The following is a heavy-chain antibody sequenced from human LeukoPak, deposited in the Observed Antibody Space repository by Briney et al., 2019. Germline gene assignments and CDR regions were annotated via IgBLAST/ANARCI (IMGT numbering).Heavy chain of an antibody. J-gene: IGHJ3*02. D-gene: IGHD2-8*01. CDR1: GYTFTSYG. V-gene: IGHV1-18*01. CDR2: ISAYNGNT. Sequence: GASVKVSCKASGYTFTSYGISWVRQAPGQGLEWMGWISAYNGNTNYAQKLQGRVTMTTDTSTSTAYMELRGLRSDDTAVYYCARVWGTGLGYCTNGVCWGYDAFDIWGQGTMVTVSS. CDR3: ARVWGTGLGYCTNGVCWGYDAFDI.